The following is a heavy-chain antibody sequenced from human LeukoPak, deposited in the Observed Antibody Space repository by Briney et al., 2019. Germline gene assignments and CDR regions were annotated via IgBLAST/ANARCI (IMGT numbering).Heavy chain of an antibody. D-gene: IGHD3-22*01. J-gene: IGHJ4*02. CDR2: IYHTGST. CDR3: ASGGTAVVMALTYYFDT. Sequence: SETLSLTCVVSGYSISSGYYWGWIRPPPGKGLEWIGSIYHTGSTYYNPSLQSRVTISLDSPKNQFSLKLTSVTAADTAVYYCASGGTAVVMALTYYFDTWGQGTPVTVSS. CDR1: GYSISSGYY. V-gene: IGHV4-38-2*01.